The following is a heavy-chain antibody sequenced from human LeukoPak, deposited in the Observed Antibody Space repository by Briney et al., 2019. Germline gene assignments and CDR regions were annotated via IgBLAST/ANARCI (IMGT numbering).Heavy chain of an antibody. V-gene: IGHV4-34*01. Sequence: SETLSLTCAVYGGSFSGYYWTWIRQPPGKGLEWIGYIYHSGSTYYNPSLKSRVTISVDRSKNQFSLKLSSVTAADTAVYYCASSPGGYPFDYWGQGTLVTVSS. D-gene: IGHD5-12*01. J-gene: IGHJ4*02. CDR2: IYHSGST. CDR1: GGSFSGYY. CDR3: ASSPGGYPFDY.